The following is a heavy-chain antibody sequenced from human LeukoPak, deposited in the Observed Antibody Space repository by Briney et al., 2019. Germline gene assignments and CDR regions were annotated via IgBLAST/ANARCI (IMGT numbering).Heavy chain of an antibody. Sequence: SETLSLTCAVSGGSISYYYWSWIRQSPGKGLEWIGYIYYSGTTNYNPSLKSRVTISVDTSKNQFSLQLRSVTAADTAVYYCAREDPQTTVPEGMDVWGQGTTVTVSS. CDR3: AREDPQTTVPEGMDV. J-gene: IGHJ6*02. V-gene: IGHV4-59*01. CDR2: IYYSGTT. CDR1: GGSISYYY. D-gene: IGHD4-17*01.